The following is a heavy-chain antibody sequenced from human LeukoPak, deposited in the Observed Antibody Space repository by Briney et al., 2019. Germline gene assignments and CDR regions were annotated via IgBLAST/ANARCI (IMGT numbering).Heavy chain of an antibody. D-gene: IGHD2-15*01. CDR3: ARALGYCSGGSCTRGYNWFDP. CDR2: IYYGGST. Sequence: SETLSLACTVSGGSISSSDYYWGWIRQPPGKGLEWIGSIYYGGSTYYNPSLKSRVTISVDTSMNQFSLKLSFVTTADTAVYYCARALGYCSGGSCTRGYNWFDPWGQGTLVTVPS. CDR1: GGSISSSDYY. J-gene: IGHJ5*02. V-gene: IGHV4-39*01.